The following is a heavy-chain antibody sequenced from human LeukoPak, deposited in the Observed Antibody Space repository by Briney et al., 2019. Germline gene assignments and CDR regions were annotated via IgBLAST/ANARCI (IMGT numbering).Heavy chain of an antibody. CDR1: GYTFTGYY. J-gene: IGHJ6*03. CDR2: INPSGGST. Sequence: GASVKVSCKASGYTFTGYYMHWVRQAPGQGLEWMGWINPSGGSTSYAQKFQGRVTMTRDMSTSTVYMELSSLRSEDTAVYYCATPWCGGDCPPYYFYYYVDVWGTGTSVTVSS. CDR3: ATPWCGGDCPPYYFYYYVDV. V-gene: IGHV1-46*01. D-gene: IGHD2-21*02.